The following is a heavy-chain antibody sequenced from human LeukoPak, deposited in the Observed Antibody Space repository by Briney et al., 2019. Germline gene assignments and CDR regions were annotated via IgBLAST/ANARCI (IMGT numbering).Heavy chain of an antibody. J-gene: IGHJ4*02. CDR1: GFTFSGSA. D-gene: IGHD1-26*01. CDR2: IRSKANSYAT. Sequence: GGSLRLSCAASGFTFSGSAMHWVRQASGKGLEWVGRIRSKANSYATAYAAPVKGRFTISRDDSKNTLYLQMNSLKTEDTAVYYCTTDGVGIEGATFDYWGQGTLVTVSS. CDR3: TTDGVGIEGATFDY. V-gene: IGHV3-73*01.